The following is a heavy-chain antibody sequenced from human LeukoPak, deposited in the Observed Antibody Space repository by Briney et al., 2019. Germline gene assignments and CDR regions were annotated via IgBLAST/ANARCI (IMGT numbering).Heavy chain of an antibody. V-gene: IGHV3-30-3*01. CDR2: ISYDGSNK. D-gene: IGHD1-26*01. Sequence: PGRSLRLSCAASGFTFSSYAMHWVRQAPGKGLEWVAVISYDGSNKYYADSVKGRFTISRDNSKNTLYLQMNSLRAEDTAVYYCARDLLRPRIVGAYDYWGQGTLVTVSS. CDR1: GFTFSSYA. CDR3: ARDLLRPRIVGAYDY. J-gene: IGHJ4*02.